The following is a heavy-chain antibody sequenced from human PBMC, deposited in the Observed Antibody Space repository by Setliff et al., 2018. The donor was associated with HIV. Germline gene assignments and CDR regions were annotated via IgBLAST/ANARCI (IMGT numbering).Heavy chain of an antibody. CDR1: EFTFSVYA. V-gene: IGHV3-23*01. Sequence: GGSLRLSCAASEFTFSVYAMSWLRQAPGKGLEWVSGISGSGSSTYYADSVKGRFTISRDNPKNTLYLQMNRLRADDTAIYYCAKGASLVPRRPHFCYFDYWGQGALVTVSS. J-gene: IGHJ4*02. CDR2: ISGSGSST. D-gene: IGHD3-16*02. CDR3: AKGASLVPRRPHFCYFDY.